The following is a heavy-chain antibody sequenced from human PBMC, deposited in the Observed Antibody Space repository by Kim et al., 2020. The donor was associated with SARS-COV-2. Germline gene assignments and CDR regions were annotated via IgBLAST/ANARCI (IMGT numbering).Heavy chain of an antibody. CDR1: GGSFSGYY. D-gene: IGHD6-13*01. CDR3: ARGRDNSSSWWWDYYGMDV. Sequence: SETLSLTCAVYGGSFSGYYWSWIRQPPGKGLEWIGEINHSGSTNYNPSLKSRVTISVDTSKNQFSLKLSSVTAADTAVYYCARGRDNSSSWWWDYYGMDVWGQGTTVTVSS. V-gene: IGHV4-34*01. CDR2: INHSGST. J-gene: IGHJ6*02.